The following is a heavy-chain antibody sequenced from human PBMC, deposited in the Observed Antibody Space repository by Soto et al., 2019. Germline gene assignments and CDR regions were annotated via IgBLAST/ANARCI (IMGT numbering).Heavy chain of an antibody. Sequence: EVQLVESGGGVVRPGGSLRLSCAASGFTFDDYGMSWVRQAPGNGLEWVSGINWNGGSTGYADSVKGRFTISRDNAKNSLYLQMNGLRADDTALYYCARDDSSYGEDYYYGMDVWGQGTTVTVSS. CDR2: INWNGGST. D-gene: IGHD3-22*01. J-gene: IGHJ6*02. V-gene: IGHV3-20*04. CDR3: ARDDSSYGEDYYYGMDV. CDR1: GFTFDDYG.